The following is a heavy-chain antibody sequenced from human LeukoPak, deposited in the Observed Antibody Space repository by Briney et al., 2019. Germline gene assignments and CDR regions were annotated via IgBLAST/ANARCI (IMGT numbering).Heavy chain of an antibody. CDR1: GGTFSSYA. CDR3: ARGVGEMATSDYFDY. D-gene: IGHD5-24*01. J-gene: IGHJ4*02. V-gene: IGHV1-69*13. CDR2: IIPIFGTA. Sequence: SVKVSCKASGGTFSSYAISWVRQAPGQGLEWMGGIIPIFGTANYAQKFQGRVTITADESMSTAYMELSSLRSEDTAVYYCARGVGEMATSDYFDYWGQGTLVTVSS.